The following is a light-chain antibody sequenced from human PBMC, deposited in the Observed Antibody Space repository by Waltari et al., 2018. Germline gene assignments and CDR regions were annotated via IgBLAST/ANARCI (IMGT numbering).Light chain of an antibody. Sequence: QSALTQPASASGSPGQSITISCLGTTSDVGGENFFSRSQQHPGKAPTIMIYDVSNRPSGVSNRFSGSKSCNTASLTISGLQTEDEADYYCSSYRSSGTHYVFGTGTEVTVL. J-gene: IGLJ1*01. V-gene: IGLV2-14*03. CDR1: TSDVGGENF. CDR3: SSYRSSGTHYV. CDR2: DVS.